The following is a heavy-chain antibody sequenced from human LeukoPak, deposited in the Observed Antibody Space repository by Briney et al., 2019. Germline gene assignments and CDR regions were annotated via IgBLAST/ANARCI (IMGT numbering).Heavy chain of an antibody. V-gene: IGHV3-30*01. D-gene: IGHD6-19*01. CDR3: ARVVAGSVYNCGMDV. Sequence: GGSLRLSCAVSGFTFSTYVMHWVRQAPGKGLQWVAVILYDGSNKYYADSVKGRFIISRDNSKNTLYLQMNSLTAEDTAVYYCARVVAGSVYNCGMDVWGQGTTVTVSS. CDR2: ILYDGSNK. J-gene: IGHJ6*02. CDR1: GFTFSTYV.